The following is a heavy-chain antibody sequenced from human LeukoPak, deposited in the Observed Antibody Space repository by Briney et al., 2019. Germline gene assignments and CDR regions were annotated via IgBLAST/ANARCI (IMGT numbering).Heavy chain of an antibody. J-gene: IGHJ4*02. D-gene: IGHD6-13*01. V-gene: IGHV3-23*01. Sequence: PGGSLRLSCAASGFTFSGYTMSWVRQAPGKGLEWVSAIYPSGASTEYADSVKGRFTISRDNSKNTLYLQMNSLRAEDTAVYYCAKEGIAGIYYFDYWGQGTLVTVSS. CDR3: AKEGIAGIYYFDY. CDR1: GFTFSGYT. CDR2: IYPSGAST.